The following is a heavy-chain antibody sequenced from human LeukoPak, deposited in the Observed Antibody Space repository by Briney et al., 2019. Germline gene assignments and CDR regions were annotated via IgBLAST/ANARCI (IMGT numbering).Heavy chain of an antibody. CDR3: AREYYYDSSGYYY. Sequence: GGSLRLSCAASGFTVSSNYMSWVRQAPGKGLEWVSVIYSSGSTYYADSVKGRFTISRDNSKNTLYLQMNSLRAEDTAVYYCAREYYYDSSGYYYWGQGTLVTVSS. J-gene: IGHJ4*02. V-gene: IGHV3-53*01. D-gene: IGHD3-22*01. CDR1: GFTVSSNY. CDR2: IYSSGST.